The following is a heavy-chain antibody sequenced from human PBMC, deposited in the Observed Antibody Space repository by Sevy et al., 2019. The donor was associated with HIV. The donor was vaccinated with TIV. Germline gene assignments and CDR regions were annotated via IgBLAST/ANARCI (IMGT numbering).Heavy chain of an antibody. CDR1: GGSISSGGYD. CDR2: IYYSGST. V-gene: IGHV4-31*03. Sequence: SETLSLTCTVSGGSISSGGYDWSWIRQHPGKGLEWIGYIYYSGSTYYNPSLKSRVTISVDTSKNQFSLKLSSVTAADTAVYYCARYVVGAIFDYWGQGTLVTVSS. CDR3: ARYVVGAIFDY. J-gene: IGHJ4*02. D-gene: IGHD1-26*01.